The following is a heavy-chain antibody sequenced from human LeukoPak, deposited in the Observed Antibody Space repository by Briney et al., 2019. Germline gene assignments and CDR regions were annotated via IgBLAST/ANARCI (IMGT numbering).Heavy chain of an antibody. V-gene: IGHV1-2*02. CDR3: AHDSSGYYYTFDY. CDR2: INPNSGGT. D-gene: IGHD3-22*01. CDR1: GYTFTGYY. Sequence: ASVKVSCKASGYTFTGYYMHWVRQAPGQGLEWMGWINPNSGGTNYAQKFQGRVTMTRDTSISTAYMELSRLRSDDTAVYYCAHDSSGYYYTFDYWGQGTLVTVSS. J-gene: IGHJ4*02.